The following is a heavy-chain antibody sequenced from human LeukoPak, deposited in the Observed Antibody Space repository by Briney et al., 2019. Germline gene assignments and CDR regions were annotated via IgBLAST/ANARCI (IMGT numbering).Heavy chain of an antibody. CDR2: IKQDASEK. V-gene: IGHV3-7*01. CDR3: ARNRYGDYVDY. CDR1: GFTFSSYA. Sequence: PGGSLRLSCAASGFTFSSYAMHWVRQAPGKGLEWVANIKQDASEKYFVDSVKGRFTVSRDNAKNSLYLQMNSLRAEDTAVYYCARNRYGDYVDYWGQGTLVTVSS. D-gene: IGHD4-17*01. J-gene: IGHJ4*02.